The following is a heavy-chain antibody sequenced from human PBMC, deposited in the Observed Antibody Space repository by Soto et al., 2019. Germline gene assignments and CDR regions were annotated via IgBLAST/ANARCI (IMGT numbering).Heavy chain of an antibody. D-gene: IGHD3-22*01. CDR2: IIPIFGTA. CDR1: GGTFSSYA. V-gene: IGHV1-69*01. CDR3: AREAMEYYYDSSGWFDP. J-gene: IGHJ5*02. Sequence: QVQLVQSGAEVKKPGSSVKVSCKASGGTFSSYAISWVRQAPGQGLAWMGGIIPIFGTANYAQKFQGRVTITADESTSTAYMALSSLRSEATAVSYWAREAMEYYYDSSGWFDPWGQGTMVTVSS.